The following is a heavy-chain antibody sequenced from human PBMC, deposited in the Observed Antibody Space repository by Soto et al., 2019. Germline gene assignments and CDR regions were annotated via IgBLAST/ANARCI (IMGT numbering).Heavy chain of an antibody. J-gene: IGHJ5*02. CDR2: ISSSSSYI. CDR1: GFTFSSYS. CDR3: AREWKLYSSSSWWFDP. Sequence: GGSLRLSCAASGFTFSSYSMNWVRQAPGKGLEWVSSISSSSSYIYYADSVKGRFTISRDNAKNSLYLQMNSLRAEDTAVYYCAREWKLYSSSSWWFDPWGKGTLVTVS. D-gene: IGHD6-6*01. V-gene: IGHV3-21*01.